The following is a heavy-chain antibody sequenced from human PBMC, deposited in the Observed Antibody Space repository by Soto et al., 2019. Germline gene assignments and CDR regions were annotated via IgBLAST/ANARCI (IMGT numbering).Heavy chain of an antibody. J-gene: IGHJ4*02. CDR3: ARHRPTKYIWGSYPYYFDY. V-gene: IGHV4-59*08. CDR2: IYYSGST. D-gene: IGHD3-16*02. Sequence: SETLSLTCTVSGGSISSYYWSWIRQPPGKGLEWIGYIYYSGSTNYNPSLKSRVTISVDTSKNQFSLKLSSVTAADTAVYYCARHRPTKYIWGSYPYYFDYWGQGTLVTVSS. CDR1: GGSISSYY.